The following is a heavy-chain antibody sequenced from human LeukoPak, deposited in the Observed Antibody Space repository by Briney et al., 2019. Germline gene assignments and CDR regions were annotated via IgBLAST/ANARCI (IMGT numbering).Heavy chain of an antibody. J-gene: IGHJ4*02. CDR2: VYYSGST. V-gene: IGHV4-59*12. CDR1: GGSIRSYY. CDR3: ARGLRLLNY. Sequence: PSETLSLTCTVSGGSIRSYYWSWIRQPPGMGLEWIGYVYYSGSTNYNPSLKSRVTISVDTSKNQFSLKLSSVTAADTAVYYCARGLRLLNYWGQGTLVTVSS.